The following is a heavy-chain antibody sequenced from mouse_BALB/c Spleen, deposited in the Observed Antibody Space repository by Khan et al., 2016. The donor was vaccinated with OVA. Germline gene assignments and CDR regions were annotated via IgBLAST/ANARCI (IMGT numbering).Heavy chain of an antibody. V-gene: IGHV3-2*02. Sequence: EVQLVESGPGLVKPSQSLSLTCTVTGYSITSGYAWNWIGQFPGNKLEWMGYISYSGVTSYTPSLKSRISITRDTSKNQFFLQLNSVTTEDTATYYCARGNYYGYYFDYWGQGTTLTVSS. D-gene: IGHD1-1*01. CDR1: GYSITSGYA. CDR3: ARGNYYGYYFDY. J-gene: IGHJ2*01. CDR2: ISYSGVT.